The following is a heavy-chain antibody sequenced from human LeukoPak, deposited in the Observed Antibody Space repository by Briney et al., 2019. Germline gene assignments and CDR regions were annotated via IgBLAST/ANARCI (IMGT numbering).Heavy chain of an antibody. Sequence: SETLSLTCAVYGGSFSGYYWSWIRQPPGKGLEWIGEINHSGSTNYNPSLKSRVTISADTSKNQFSLKLSSVTAADTAVYYCARGLDSSGWLNYEEPFDYWGQGTLVTVSS. CDR1: GGSFSGYY. J-gene: IGHJ4*02. D-gene: IGHD6-19*01. CDR3: ARGLDSSGWLNYEEPFDY. V-gene: IGHV4-34*01. CDR2: INHSGST.